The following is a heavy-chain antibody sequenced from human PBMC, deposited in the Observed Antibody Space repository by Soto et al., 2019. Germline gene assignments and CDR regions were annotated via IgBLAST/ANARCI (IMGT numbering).Heavy chain of an antibody. J-gene: IGHJ4*02. D-gene: IGHD6-19*01. V-gene: IGHV3-74*01. CDR1: GFTFSNYY. CDR3: ARSVAGFFEY. Sequence: GGSLRLSCAASGFTFSNYYMHWVRQAPGKGLVWVSRISGDESSTNYADSVKGRFTISRDNAKNSLFLQMNSLRAEDTAVYYCARSVAGFFEYCGQGILVTGSS. CDR2: ISGDESST.